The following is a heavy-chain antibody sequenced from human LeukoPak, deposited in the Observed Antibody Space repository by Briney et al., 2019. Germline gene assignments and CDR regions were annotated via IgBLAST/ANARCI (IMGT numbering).Heavy chain of an antibody. Sequence: PGGSLRLSCAASGFTFSSYSMNWVRQAPGKGLEWVSAISGSGGSTYYADSVKGRFTISRDNSKNTLYLQMNSLRAEDTAVYYCASPGASIVADYYFDYWGQGTLVTVSS. CDR3: ASPGASIVADYYFDY. J-gene: IGHJ4*02. CDR2: ISGSGGST. D-gene: IGHD6-13*01. V-gene: IGHV3-23*01. CDR1: GFTFSSYS.